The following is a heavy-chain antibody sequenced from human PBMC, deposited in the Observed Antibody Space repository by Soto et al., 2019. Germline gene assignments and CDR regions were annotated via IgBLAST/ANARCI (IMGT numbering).Heavy chain of an antibody. Sequence: QVQLQESGPGLVKPSQTLSLTCSVSGGSISSGGYYWSWIRRPPGKGLEWIGYIYSCSNTHYNPSIKGRVYISADTSKNQVSLKLSSVSAADTAVYYCSRAGGISYYFFMDVWGQGTTVTVSS. J-gene: IGHJ6*01. CDR2: IYSCSNT. CDR1: GGSISSGGYY. CDR3: SRAGGISYYFFMDV. V-gene: IGHV4-31*02. D-gene: IGHD2-8*01.